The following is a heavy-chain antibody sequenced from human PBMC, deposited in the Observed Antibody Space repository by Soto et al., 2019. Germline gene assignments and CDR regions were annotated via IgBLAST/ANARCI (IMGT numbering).Heavy chain of an antibody. CDR2: TYHSGNP. Sequence: SETLSLTCGVSGDTISTGGFSWAWIRQPPGKALEWIGHTYHSGNPYYNPSLKSRVIISVDRSKNQFSLKVSSVTAADTAVYYCARHTPAPIDDSSGYFDYWGQGTLVTVSS. CDR3: ARHTPAPIDDSSGYFDY. V-gene: IGHV4-30-2*01. D-gene: IGHD3-22*01. J-gene: IGHJ4*02. CDR1: GDTISTGGFS.